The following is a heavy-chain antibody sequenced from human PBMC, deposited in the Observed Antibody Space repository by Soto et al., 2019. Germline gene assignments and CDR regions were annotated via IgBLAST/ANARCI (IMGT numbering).Heavy chain of an antibody. V-gene: IGHV4-4*07. Sequence: SETLSLTCTVSGASISGFYWSWIRKSAGKGLEWIGRIYATGTTDYNPSLKSRVMMSVDTSKKQFSLKLRSMTAADTAVYYCVRDRTKTLWDWFDPWGQGISVTVSS. D-gene: IGHD1-1*01. CDR1: GASISGFY. CDR3: VRDRTKTLWDWFDP. CDR2: IYATGTT. J-gene: IGHJ5*02.